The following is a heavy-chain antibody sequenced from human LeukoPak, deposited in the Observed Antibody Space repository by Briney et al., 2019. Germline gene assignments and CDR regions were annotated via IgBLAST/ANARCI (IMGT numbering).Heavy chain of an antibody. V-gene: IGHV5-51*01. J-gene: IGHJ2*01. CDR2: IYPGDSDA. CDR1: GYSFTSYW. CDR3: ARLGSTTLWFFDL. Sequence: GESLQISCKGSGYSFTSYWIALVRQIPQKGLEWMGIIYPGDSDANYSPSFHGQVTLSVNTSISTVYLRWSSLKASDTDMYYCARLGSTTLWFFDLWGRGTLVTVSS. D-gene: IGHD2-15*01.